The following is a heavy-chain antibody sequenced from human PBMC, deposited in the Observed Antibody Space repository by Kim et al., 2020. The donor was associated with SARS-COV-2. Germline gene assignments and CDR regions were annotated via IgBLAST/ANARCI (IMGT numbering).Heavy chain of an antibody. J-gene: IGHJ1*01. D-gene: IGHD6-13*01. CDR3: ARAEGIAAAGTGYRYFQH. V-gene: IGHV1-18*01. CDR2: ISAYNGNT. Sequence: ASVKVSCKASGYTFTSYGISWVRQAPGQGLEWMGWISAYNGNTNYPQKLQGRVTMTTDTSTSTAYMELRSLRSDDTSVYYCARAEGIAAAGTGYRYFQHWGQGTLVTVSS. CDR1: GYTFTSYG.